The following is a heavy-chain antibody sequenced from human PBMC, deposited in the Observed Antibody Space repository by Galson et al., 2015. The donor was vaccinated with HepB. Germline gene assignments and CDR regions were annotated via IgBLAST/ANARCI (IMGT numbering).Heavy chain of an antibody. D-gene: IGHD2-21*01. CDR1: GYTFTTYD. Sequence: SVKVSCKASGYTFTTYDISWVRQAPGQGLEWMGWISGYNGKTNYARKLQGRVTVTTDTSTNTAYMELRSLRSDDTAVYYCVRGGGGGSSGCDYWGQGTLVTVSS. V-gene: IGHV1-18*04. J-gene: IGHJ4*02. CDR2: ISGYNGKT. CDR3: VRGGGGGSSGCDY.